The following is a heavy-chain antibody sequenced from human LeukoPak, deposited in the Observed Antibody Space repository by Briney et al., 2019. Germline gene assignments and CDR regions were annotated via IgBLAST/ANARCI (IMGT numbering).Heavy chain of an antibody. CDR2: IYHSGST. J-gene: IGHJ4*02. V-gene: IGHV4-59*12. CDR1: GGSISNYY. D-gene: IGHD2-2*01. Sequence: SETLSLTCTVSGGSISNYYWYWIRQPPGKGLEWIGYIYHSGSTYYNPSLKSRVTISVDRSKNQFSLKLSSVTAADTAVYYCARAEEVVPAASHFDYWGQGTLVTVSS. CDR3: ARAEEVVPAASHFDY.